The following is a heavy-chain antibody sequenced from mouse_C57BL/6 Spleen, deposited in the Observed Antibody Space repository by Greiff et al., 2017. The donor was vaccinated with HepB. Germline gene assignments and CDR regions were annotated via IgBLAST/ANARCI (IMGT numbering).Heavy chain of an antibody. D-gene: IGHD2-3*01. CDR3: ARGDLYYGYYDWFAY. Sequence: QVQLQQSGPELVKPGASVKISCKASGYAFSSSWMNWVKQRPGKGLEWIGRIYPGDGDTNYNGKFKGKATLTADKSSSTAYMQLSSLTSEDSAVYFCARGDLYYGYYDWFAYWGQGTLVTVSA. J-gene: IGHJ3*01. CDR2: IYPGDGDT. V-gene: IGHV1-82*01. CDR1: GYAFSSSW.